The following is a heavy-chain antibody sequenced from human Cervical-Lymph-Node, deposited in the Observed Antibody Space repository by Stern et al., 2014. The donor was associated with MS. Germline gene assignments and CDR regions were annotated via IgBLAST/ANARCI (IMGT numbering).Heavy chain of an antibody. Sequence: QVQLVQSGTEVKKPGASVKVSCKASGYTLTIYYIHCVRQAPGQGLEWMGVNNPRGGRTTYAQKFQGRVTMTRDTSTSTAYMELSSLRSDDTAVYYCASGGEVDGGDVWGQGTTVTVFS. CDR3: ASGGEVDGGDV. CDR1: GYTLTIYY. V-gene: IGHV1-46*01. D-gene: IGHD2-15*01. J-gene: IGHJ6*02. CDR2: NNPRGGRT.